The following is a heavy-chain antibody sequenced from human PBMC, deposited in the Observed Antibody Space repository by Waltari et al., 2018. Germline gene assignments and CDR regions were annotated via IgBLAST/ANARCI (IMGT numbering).Heavy chain of an antibody. Sequence: VQLVQSGAEMKKTGASVKVSCKASGYTLTGYYIHWVRQAPGQGLEWMGWIKFENGDTNYAQGFQGRVTMTRDTSINTIYLELSRLRSDDTAMYYCARDASIATAGTDALDIWGQGTLVTVSS. V-gene: IGHV1-2*02. CDR1: GYTLTGYY. J-gene: IGHJ3*02. CDR2: IKFENGDT. D-gene: IGHD6-13*01. CDR3: ARDASIATAGTDALDI.